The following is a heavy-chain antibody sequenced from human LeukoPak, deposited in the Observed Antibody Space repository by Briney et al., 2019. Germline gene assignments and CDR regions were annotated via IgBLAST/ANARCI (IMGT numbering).Heavy chain of an antibody. Sequence: SETLSLTCAVYGGSFSGYYWSWIRQPPGKGLEWIGEINLSGSTNYNPSLKSRVTISVDTSKNQFSLKQSSVTAADTAVYYCARGRYSNYDFWSGYLYYFDYWGQGTLVTVSS. V-gene: IGHV4-34*01. J-gene: IGHJ4*02. CDR1: GGSFSGYY. CDR2: INLSGST. D-gene: IGHD3-3*01. CDR3: ARGRYSNYDFWSGYLYYFDY.